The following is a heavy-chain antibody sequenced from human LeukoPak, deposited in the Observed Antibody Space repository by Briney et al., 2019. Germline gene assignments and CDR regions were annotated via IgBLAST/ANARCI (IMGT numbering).Heavy chain of an antibody. Sequence: SETLSLTCAVYGGSFSGYYWSWIRQPPGKGLEWIGEINHSGSTNYNPSLKSRVTISVDTSKNQFSLKLSSVTAADTAVYYCARGPPYYYDSSGYWGQGTLVTVSS. CDR1: GGSFSGYY. V-gene: IGHV4-34*01. J-gene: IGHJ4*02. CDR3: ARGPPYYYDSSGY. CDR2: INHSGST. D-gene: IGHD3-22*01.